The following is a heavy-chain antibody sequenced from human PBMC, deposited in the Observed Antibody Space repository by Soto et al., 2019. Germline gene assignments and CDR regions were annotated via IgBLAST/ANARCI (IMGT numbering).Heavy chain of an antibody. CDR2: IRSKAHAGTT. CDR1: GFTFGDYS. V-gene: IGHV3-49*03. CDR3: TLSKPVAGTFWFDP. J-gene: IGHJ5*02. Sequence: GGSLRLSCTASGFTFGDYSMSWFRQAPGKGLEWVCFIRSKAHAGTTEYAASVKGRFTISRDDSSSIAYLQMNTLKTEDTAVYYCTLSKPVAGTFWFDPWGQGTLVTVSS. D-gene: IGHD6-19*01.